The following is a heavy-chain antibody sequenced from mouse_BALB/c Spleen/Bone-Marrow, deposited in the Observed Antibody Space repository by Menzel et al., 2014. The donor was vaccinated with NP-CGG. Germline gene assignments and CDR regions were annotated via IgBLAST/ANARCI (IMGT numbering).Heavy chain of an antibody. J-gene: IGHJ1*01. Sequence: DLVKPGASVKLSCKASGYTFTSYWINWIKLRPGQGLEWIGRFAPGSGNTYYNEMFKGKATLTVDTSSSTAYIQLSSLSSEDSAVYFCARARSTVITTWYFDVWGAGTTVTVSS. CDR3: ARARSTVITTWYFDV. V-gene: IGHV1S41*01. CDR2: FAPGSGNT. CDR1: GYTFTSYW. D-gene: IGHD2-4*01.